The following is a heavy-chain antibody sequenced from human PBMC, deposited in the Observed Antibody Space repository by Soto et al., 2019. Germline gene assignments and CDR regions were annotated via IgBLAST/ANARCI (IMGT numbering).Heavy chain of an antibody. CDR1: WFTFFSYA. CDR2: ISGSGGST. J-gene: IGHJ5*02. CDR3: AKDRAAALDWFDP. V-gene: IGHV3-23*01. D-gene: IGHD6-13*01. Sequence: AGGAPRLSCAAPWFTFFSYAMSRGRPAPGKGLEWVSAISGSGGSTYYADSVKGRFTISRDNSKNTLYLQMNSLRAEDTAVYYCAKDRAAALDWFDPWGQGTLVTVSS.